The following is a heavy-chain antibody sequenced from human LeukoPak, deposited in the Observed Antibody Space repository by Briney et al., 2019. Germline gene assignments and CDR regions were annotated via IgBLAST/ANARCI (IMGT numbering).Heavy chain of an antibody. CDR1: GGSISSSSYY. J-gene: IGHJ4*02. CDR2: IYHSGTT. CDR3: ATAPPVAKLDD. Sequence: PSETLSLTCTVSGGSISSSSYYWGWIRQPPGKGLEWIGSIYHSGTTYYNPSLKSRVTISVDTSKNQFSLKVTSVTAADTAVYYCATAPPVAKLDDWGQGTLVTVSS. D-gene: IGHD6-19*01. V-gene: IGHV4-39*07.